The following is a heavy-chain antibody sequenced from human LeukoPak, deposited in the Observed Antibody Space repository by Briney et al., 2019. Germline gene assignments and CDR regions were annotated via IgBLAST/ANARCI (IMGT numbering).Heavy chain of an antibody. J-gene: IGHJ4*02. CDR3: ARDSDGSGSYHY. Sequence: GGSLRLSCAASVFTLSRYWMSWVRGAPGKGLEGVGNIKQDGSEKYYVDSVKGRLTISRDNAKNSLYLQMNSMRAEDTAVYYCARDSDGSGSYHYWGQGTLVTVSS. V-gene: IGHV3-7*01. CDR1: VFTLSRYW. D-gene: IGHD3-10*01. CDR2: IKQDGSEK.